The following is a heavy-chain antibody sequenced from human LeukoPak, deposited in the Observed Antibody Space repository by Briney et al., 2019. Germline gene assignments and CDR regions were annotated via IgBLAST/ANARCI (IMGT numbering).Heavy chain of an antibody. J-gene: IGHJ4*02. CDR2: IYYSGST. CDR3: ARQVDCSSTSCYVLEPYFDY. D-gene: IGHD2-2*01. Sequence: SETLSLTCTVSGGSLSSYYWSWLRQPPGKGLEWIGYIYYSGSTNYNPSLKSRVTISVDTSKNQFSLKLSSVTAADTAVYYCARQVDCSSTSCYVLEPYFDYWGQGTLVTVSS. V-gene: IGHV4-59*01. CDR1: GGSLSSYY.